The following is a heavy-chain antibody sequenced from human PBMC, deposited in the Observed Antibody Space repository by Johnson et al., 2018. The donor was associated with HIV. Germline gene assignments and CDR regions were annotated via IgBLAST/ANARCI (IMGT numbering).Heavy chain of an antibody. V-gene: IGHV3-15*01. CDR1: GFTFSDAW. J-gene: IGHJ3*02. CDR2: VKSNTDGGTT. D-gene: IGHD1-1*01. CDR3: TTGLYWNEAFDI. Sequence: VQLVESGGGLVKPGGSLRLSCAASGFTFSDAWMNWVRQAPGKGLEWVGRVKSNTDGGTTDYAAPVKGRFTISRDASKNTLYLQMNSLKTEDTAVYYGTTGLYWNEAFDIWGQGTMVTVSS.